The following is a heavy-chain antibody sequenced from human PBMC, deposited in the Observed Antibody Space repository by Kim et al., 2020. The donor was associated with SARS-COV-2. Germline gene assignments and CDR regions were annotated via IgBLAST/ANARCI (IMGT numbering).Heavy chain of an antibody. V-gene: IGHV3-30*04. CDR1: GFTFSSYA. CDR3: ARFPRPYYYDSSGYHPDHYGMDV. CDR2: ISYDGSNK. D-gene: IGHD3-22*01. J-gene: IGHJ6*02. Sequence: GGSLRLSCAASGFTFSSYAMHWVRQAPGKGLEWVAVISYDGSNKYYADSVKGRFTISRDNSKNTLYLQMNSLRAEDTAVYYCARFPRPYYYDSSGYHPDHYGMDVWGQGTTVTVSS.